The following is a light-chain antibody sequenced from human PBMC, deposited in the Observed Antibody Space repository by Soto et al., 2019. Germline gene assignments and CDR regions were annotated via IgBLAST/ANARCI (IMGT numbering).Light chain of an antibody. CDR1: QSVGRY. CDR3: QQRSDWPST. Sequence: EIVLTQSPATLSLSPGEGATLSCRASQSVGRYLAWYQQKPGQAPRLLIYDASKRVTGIAARFSGSGSGTDFTLTISSLEPEDFAVYYCQQRSDWPSTFGGGTKVQIK. V-gene: IGKV3-11*01. CDR2: DAS. J-gene: IGKJ4*01.